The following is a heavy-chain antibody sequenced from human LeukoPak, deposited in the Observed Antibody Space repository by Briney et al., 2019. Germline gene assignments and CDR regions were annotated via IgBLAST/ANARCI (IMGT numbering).Heavy chain of an antibody. CDR3: ARDDCSSATCYLSY. D-gene: IGHD2-2*01. CDR2: ITPIIDSS. J-gene: IGHJ4*02. Sequence: GASVKVSCKASGGTLNTHIFTWVRQAPGQGLEWMGKITPIIDSSKYAQKFQGRVTMTTDTSTSTAYMELRSLRSDDTAMYYCARDDCSSATCYLSYWGQGTLVTVSS. CDR1: GGTLNTHI. V-gene: IGHV1-18*04.